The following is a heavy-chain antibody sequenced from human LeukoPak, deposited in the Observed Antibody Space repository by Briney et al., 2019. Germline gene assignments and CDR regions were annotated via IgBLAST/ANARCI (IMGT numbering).Heavy chain of an antibody. D-gene: IGHD6-19*01. Sequence: SETLSLTCTVSGGSISSSSHYWGWIRQPPGQGLEWIASIYYSGTTYYNPSLKSRVTISVDTSKNQFSLKLISVTAADTAVYYCASPPRQWLGHYFDYWGQGTLVTASS. V-gene: IGHV4-39*01. CDR2: IYYSGTT. CDR1: GGSISSSSHY. CDR3: ASPPRQWLGHYFDY. J-gene: IGHJ4*02.